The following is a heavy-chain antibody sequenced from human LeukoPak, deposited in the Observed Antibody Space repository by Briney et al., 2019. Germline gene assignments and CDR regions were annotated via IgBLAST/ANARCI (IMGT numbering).Heavy chain of an antibody. CDR2: IYYSGST. CDR1: GGSISCSSYY. J-gene: IGHJ4*02. CDR3: ARQWRAGATYFDY. Sequence: SETLSLTCTVSGGSISCSSYYWGWIRQPPGKGLEWIGSIYYSGSTYYNPSLKSRVTISVDTSKNQFSLKLSSVTAADTAVYYCARQWRAGATYFDYWGQGTLVTVSS. V-gene: IGHV4-39*01. D-gene: IGHD1-26*01.